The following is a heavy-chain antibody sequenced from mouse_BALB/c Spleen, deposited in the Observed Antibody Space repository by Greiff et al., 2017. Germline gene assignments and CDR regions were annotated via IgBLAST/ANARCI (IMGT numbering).Heavy chain of an antibody. CDR3: ARLGTTAYAMDY. CDR2: IWSDGST. V-gene: IGHV2-6-2*01. CDR1: GFSLTSYG. D-gene: IGHD1-2*01. Sequence: VQVVESGPDLVAPSQSLSITCTVSGFSLTSYGVHWVRQPPGKGLEWLVVIWSDGSTTYNSALKSRLSISKDNSKSQVFLKMNSLQTDDTAMYYCARLGTTAYAMDYWGQGTSVTVSS. J-gene: IGHJ4*01.